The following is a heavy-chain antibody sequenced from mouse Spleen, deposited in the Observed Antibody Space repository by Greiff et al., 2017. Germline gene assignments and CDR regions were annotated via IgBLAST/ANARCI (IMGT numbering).Heavy chain of an antibody. D-gene: IGHD4-1*01. J-gene: IGHJ3*01. CDR1: GFTFSSYA. CDR2: ISSGGSYT. Sequence: EVQGVESGGGLVKPGGSLKLSCAASGFTFSSYAMSWVRQTPEKRLEWVATISSGGSYTYYPDSVKGRFTISRDNAKNTLYLQMSSLRSEDTAMYYCARQGNWAWFAYWGQGTLVTVSA. V-gene: IGHV5-9-3*01. CDR3: ARQGNWAWFAY.